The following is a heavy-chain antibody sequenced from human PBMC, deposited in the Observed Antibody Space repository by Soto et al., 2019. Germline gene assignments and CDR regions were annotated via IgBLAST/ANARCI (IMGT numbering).Heavy chain of an antibody. CDR1: GYIFTSYG. J-gene: IGHJ6*02. CDR2: ISAYNGNT. Sequence: ASVKVSCKASGYIFTSYGISWVRQAPGQGLEWMGWISAYNGNTNYAQKLQGRVTMTTDTSTSTAYMELRSLRSDDTAVYYCAGDLTRPQLYDFWSGYPSGMDVWGQGTTVTVSS. D-gene: IGHD3-3*01. CDR3: AGDLTRPQLYDFWSGYPSGMDV. V-gene: IGHV1-18*04.